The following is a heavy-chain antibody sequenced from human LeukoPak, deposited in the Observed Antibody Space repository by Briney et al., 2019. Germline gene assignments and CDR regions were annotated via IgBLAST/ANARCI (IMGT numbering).Heavy chain of an antibody. CDR2: IKQDGSEK. CDR3: ARDPSSWYYYYMDV. CDR1: EFTFTTYW. V-gene: IGHV3-7*01. D-gene: IGHD6-13*01. J-gene: IGHJ6*03. Sequence: GGSLRLSCEASEFTFTTYWMSWVRQAPGKGLEWVANIKQDGSEKYYVDSVKGRFTISRDNAKNSLYLQMNSLRAEDTAVYYCARDPSSWYYYYMDVWGKGTTVTVSS.